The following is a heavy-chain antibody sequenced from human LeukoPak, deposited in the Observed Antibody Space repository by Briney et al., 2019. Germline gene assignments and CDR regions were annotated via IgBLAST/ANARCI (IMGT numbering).Heavy chain of an antibody. D-gene: IGHD3-22*01. CDR3: ARRVSYDSSGYGY. V-gene: IGHV4-39*01. Sequence: SETLSLTCTVSGGSISSSSYYWGWIRQPPGKGLEWIGSIYYSGSTYYNPSLKSRVTISVDTSKNQFSLKLSSVTAADTAAYYCARRVSYDSSGYGYWGQGTLVTVSS. J-gene: IGHJ4*02. CDR2: IYYSGST. CDR1: GGSISSSSYY.